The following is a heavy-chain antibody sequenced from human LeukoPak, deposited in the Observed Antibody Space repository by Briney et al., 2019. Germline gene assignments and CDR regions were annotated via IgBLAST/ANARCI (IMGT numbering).Heavy chain of an antibody. CDR1: GFTFSRYD. CDR3: ARGLAMVRGVISYYMDV. CDR2: IGTAGDT. V-gene: IGHV3-13*01. J-gene: IGHJ6*03. Sequence: PGGSLRLSCAASGFTFSRYDMHWVRQATGKGLEWVSIIGTAGDTYSPGSVKGRFTISRENAKNSLYLQMNSLRAGDTAAYYCARGLAMVRGVISYYMDVWGKGTTVTVSS. D-gene: IGHD3-10*01.